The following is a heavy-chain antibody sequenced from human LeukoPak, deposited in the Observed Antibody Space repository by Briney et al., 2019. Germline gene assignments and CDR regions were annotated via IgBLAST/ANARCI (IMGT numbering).Heavy chain of an antibody. CDR2: IYYSGST. V-gene: IGHV4-31*03. CDR1: GGSISSGGYY. D-gene: IGHD3-16*01. CDR3: ARDRGGVYFDY. Sequence: PSETLSLTCTVSGGSISSGGYYWSWIRQHRGKGLEWIGYIYYSGSTYYNPSLKSRVTISVDTSKNQFSLKLSSVTAADTAVYYCARDRGGVYFDYWGQGTLVTVSS. J-gene: IGHJ4*02.